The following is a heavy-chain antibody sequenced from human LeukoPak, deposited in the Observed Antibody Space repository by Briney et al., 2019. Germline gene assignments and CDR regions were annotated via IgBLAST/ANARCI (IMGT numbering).Heavy chain of an antibody. Sequence: LTGGSLRLSCAASGFTFSSYAMSWVRQAPGKGLEWVSAISGSGGSTYYADSVKGRFTISRDNSKNTLYLQMNSLRAEDTAVYYCAKDTQWLVNDYFDYWGQGTLVTVSS. V-gene: IGHV3-23*01. CDR1: GFTFSSYA. CDR3: AKDTQWLVNDYFDY. J-gene: IGHJ4*02. CDR2: ISGSGGST. D-gene: IGHD6-19*01.